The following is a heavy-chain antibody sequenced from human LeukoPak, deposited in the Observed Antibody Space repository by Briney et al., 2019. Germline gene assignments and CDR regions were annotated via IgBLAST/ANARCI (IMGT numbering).Heavy chain of an antibody. V-gene: IGHV3-11*01. J-gene: IGHJ4*02. CDR3: ARDTLTDIAARPLDY. Sequence: GSLRLSCAASGFTFSDYYMAWIRQTPEKGLEWVSDISNSGGTKYYADSVKGRFTISRDNAKNSLFLQMDRLRPEDTAVYYCARDTLTDIAARPLDYWGQGTLVAVSS. CDR2: ISNSGGTK. D-gene: IGHD6-6*01. CDR1: GFTFSDYY.